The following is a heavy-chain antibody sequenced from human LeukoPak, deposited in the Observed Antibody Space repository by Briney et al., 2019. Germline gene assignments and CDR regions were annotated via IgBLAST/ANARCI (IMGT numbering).Heavy chain of an antibody. D-gene: IGHD4-23*01. CDR1: GFTFSSYG. Sequence: GGSLRLSCAASGFTFSSYGMHWVRQAPGKGLEWVALIWFDGTNKYYADSVKGRFTISRDNSNNTLYLQMNSLRVEDTAVYYCARDPFGNSDWGQGTLVTVSS. J-gene: IGHJ4*02. CDR3: ARDPFGNSD. CDR2: IWFDGTNK. V-gene: IGHV3-33*01.